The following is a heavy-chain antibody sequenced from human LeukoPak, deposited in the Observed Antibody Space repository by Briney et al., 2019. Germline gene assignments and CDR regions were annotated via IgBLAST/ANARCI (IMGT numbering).Heavy chain of an antibody. CDR1: GFTFSNCW. J-gene: IGHJ4*02. D-gene: IGHD6-19*01. V-gene: IGHV3-7*03. Sequence: GGSLRLSCEASGFTFSNCWLNWVRQAPGKGLEWVANMNHDGSEKYYVDSVKGRFTISRDNAKNSLYLQMNSLRAEDTAVYYCAGGSGWLSDYWGQGTLVTVSS. CDR2: MNHDGSEK. CDR3: AGGSGWLSDY.